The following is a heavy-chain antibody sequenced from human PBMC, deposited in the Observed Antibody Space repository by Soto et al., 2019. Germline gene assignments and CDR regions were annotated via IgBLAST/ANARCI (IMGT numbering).Heavy chain of an antibody. V-gene: IGHV1-8*01. CDR1: GYTFTSYD. CDR3: ARERTGTTSMDV. J-gene: IGHJ6*02. D-gene: IGHD1-1*01. CDR2: MNPNSGNT. Sequence: QVQLVQSGAEVKKPGASVKVSCKASGYTFTSYDINWVRQATGQGLERMGWMNPNSGNTGYAQKFQGRITMTRNTSISTAYMELSSLRSEDTAVYYCARERTGTTSMDVWGQGTTVTVSS.